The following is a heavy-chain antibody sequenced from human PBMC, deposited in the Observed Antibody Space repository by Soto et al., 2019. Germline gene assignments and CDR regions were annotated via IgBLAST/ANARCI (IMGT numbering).Heavy chain of an antibody. CDR3: VRVPGYSYGYRPGYYYYGMDV. V-gene: IGHV3-48*01. CDR1: GFTFSSYS. J-gene: IGHJ6*04. CDR2: FIIICSTI. Sequence: PGGSLRLSCAASGFTFSSYSMNWVRQAPGKGLEWVSFFIIICSTIYYGDFVKGLFTISRDNTNNSLFLKMNSLRAEETVLFFCVRVPGYSYGYRPGYYYYGMDVWGKGTTVTVSP. D-gene: IGHD5-18*01.